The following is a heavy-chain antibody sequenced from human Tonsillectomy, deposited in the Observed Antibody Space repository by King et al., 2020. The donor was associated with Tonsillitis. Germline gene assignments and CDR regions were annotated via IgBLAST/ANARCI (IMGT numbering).Heavy chain of an antibody. CDR2: INPNSGGT. J-gene: IGHJ4*02. Sequence: QLVQSGAEVKKPGASVKVSCKASGYTFPGYFMHWVRRAPGQGLEWMGWINPNSGGTNYAQKFQGRVTMTRDTSIRTAYMELSSLRSDDTAVYYCARGQWELYPYFDYWGQGNLVTVSS. CDR3: ARGQWELYPYFDY. CDR1: GYTFPGYF. V-gene: IGHV1-2*02. D-gene: IGHD1-26*01.